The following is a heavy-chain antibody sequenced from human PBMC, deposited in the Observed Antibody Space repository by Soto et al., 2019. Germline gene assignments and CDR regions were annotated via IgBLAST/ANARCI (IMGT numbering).Heavy chain of an antibody. V-gene: IGHV1-69*12. CDR3: AKGREVVDGVCGNWFDP. D-gene: IGHD2-15*01. CDR1: GGTFSSYA. Sequence: QVQLVQSGAEVKKPGSSVKVSCKASGGTFSSYAISWVRQAPGQGLEWMGGIIPIFGTANYAQKFQGRVTITADESTSTAYTGLGSLRSGDTAVDYWAKGREVVDGVCGNWFDPWGQGTLVTVSS. J-gene: IGHJ5*02. CDR2: IIPIFGTA.